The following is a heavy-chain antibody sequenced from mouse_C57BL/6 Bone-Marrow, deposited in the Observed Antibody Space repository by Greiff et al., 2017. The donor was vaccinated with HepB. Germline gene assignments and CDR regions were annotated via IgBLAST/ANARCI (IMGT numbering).Heavy chain of an antibody. J-gene: IGHJ3*01. CDR1: GFNIKDDY. V-gene: IGHV14-4*01. CDR3: TTGETAVVVPFAY. D-gene: IGHD1-1*01. CDR2: IDPENGDT. Sequence: EVQLQQSGAELVRPGALVKLSCTASGFNIKDDYMHWVKQRPEQGLEWIGWIDPENGDTEYASKFQGKATITADTSSNTAYLQLSSLTSEDTAVYYCTTGETAVVVPFAYWGQGTLVTVSA.